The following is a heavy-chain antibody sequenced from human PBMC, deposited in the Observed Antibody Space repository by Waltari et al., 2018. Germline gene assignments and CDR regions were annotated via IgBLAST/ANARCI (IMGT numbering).Heavy chain of an antibody. Sequence: QVQLQESGPGLVKPSETLSLTCTVSGGSISSHYWSWIRQPPGKGLEWIGYIYYSGSTYYNPSLKSRVTISVDTSKNQFSLKLSSVTAADTAVYYCARGGEGIAAAGYYFDYWGQGTLVTVSS. J-gene: IGHJ4*02. CDR1: GGSISSHY. V-gene: IGHV4-59*11. CDR2: IYYSGST. CDR3: ARGGEGIAAAGYYFDY. D-gene: IGHD6-13*01.